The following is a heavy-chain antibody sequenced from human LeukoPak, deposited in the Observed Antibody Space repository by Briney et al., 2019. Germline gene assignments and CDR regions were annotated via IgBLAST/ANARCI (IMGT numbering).Heavy chain of an antibody. CDR3: ARESWSYDFWSGYYTYYYGMDV. D-gene: IGHD3-3*01. CDR2: ISSSGSTI. V-gene: IGHV3-11*01. Sequence: GGSLRLSCAASGFTFSDYYMSWIRQAPGKGLEWVSYISSSGSTIYYADSVKGRFTTSRDNAKNSLYLQMNSLRAEDTAVYYCARESWSYDFWSGYYTYYYGMDVWGQGTTVTVSS. CDR1: GFTFSDYY. J-gene: IGHJ6*02.